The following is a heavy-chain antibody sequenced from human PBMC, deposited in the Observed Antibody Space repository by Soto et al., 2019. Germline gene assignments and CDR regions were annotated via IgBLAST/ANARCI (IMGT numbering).Heavy chain of an antibody. J-gene: IGHJ4*02. Sequence: PSETLSLTCAVYGGSFSGYYWTWIRQPPGKGLEWIGEINHSGSTNYNPSLKSRVTISVDTSKNHFSLKLSSVTAADTAVYYCARGLYDSSGYYPVDYWGQGTLVTVSS. V-gene: IGHV4-34*01. CDR2: INHSGST. CDR1: GGSFSGYY. D-gene: IGHD3-22*01. CDR3: ARGLYDSSGYYPVDY.